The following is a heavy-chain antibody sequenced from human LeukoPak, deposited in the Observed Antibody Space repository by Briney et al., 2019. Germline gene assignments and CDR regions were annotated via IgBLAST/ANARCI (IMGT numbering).Heavy chain of an antibody. J-gene: IGHJ4*02. CDR1: GFTFSSYA. CDR3: ARVYYDFWSGYYRYYFDY. CDR2: ISGSGGST. D-gene: IGHD3-3*01. V-gene: IGHV3-23*01. Sequence: QPGGSLRLSCAASGFTFSSYAMSWVPQAPGKGLEWVSAISGSGGSTYYADSVKGRFTISRDNSKNTLYLQMNSLRAEDTAVYYCARVYYDFWSGYYRYYFDYWGQGTLVTVSS.